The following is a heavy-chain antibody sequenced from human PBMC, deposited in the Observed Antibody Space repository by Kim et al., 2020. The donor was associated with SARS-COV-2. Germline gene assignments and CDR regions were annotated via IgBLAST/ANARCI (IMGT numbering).Heavy chain of an antibody. CDR1: GFTFSSYG. CDR2: IWYDGSNK. J-gene: IGHJ6*02. D-gene: IGHD3-9*01. V-gene: IGHV3-33*01. Sequence: GGSLRLSCAASGFTFSSYGMHWVRQAPGKGLEWVAVIWYDGSNKYYADSVKGRFTISRDNSKNTLYLQMNSLRAEDTAVYYCAREPTYYDILTGYYPRSYYYGMDVWGQGTTVTVSS. CDR3: AREPTYYDILTGYYPRSYYYGMDV.